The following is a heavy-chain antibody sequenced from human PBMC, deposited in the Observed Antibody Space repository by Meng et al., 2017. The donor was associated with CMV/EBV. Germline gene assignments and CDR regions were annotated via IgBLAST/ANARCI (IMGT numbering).Heavy chain of an antibody. Sequence: GESLKISCAASGFTFDDYTMHWVRQAPGKGLEWVSLISWDGGSTYYADSVKGRFTISRDNAKNSLYLQMNSLRAEDTAVYYCARETYDFWSGSYYYYYGMDVWGQGTTVTVSS. D-gene: IGHD3-3*01. CDR1: GFTFDDYT. CDR2: ISWDGGST. J-gene: IGHJ6*02. V-gene: IGHV3-43*01. CDR3: ARETYDFWSGSYYYYYGMDV.